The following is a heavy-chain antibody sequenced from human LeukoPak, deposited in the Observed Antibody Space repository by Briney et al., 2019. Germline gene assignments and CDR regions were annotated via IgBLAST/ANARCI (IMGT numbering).Heavy chain of an antibody. J-gene: IGHJ5*02. V-gene: IGHV3-30*18. CDR3: AKEGTPQVSTWYDL. CDR2: ISYDGNKE. Sequence: PGGSLRLSCAASGFTFSSYGMHWVRQAPGKGLEWVAVISYDGNKETYADSVKGRFTISRGNSKNTLYLQMNSLRVEDTAVYHCAKEGTPQVSTWYDLWGQGTQVIVSS. D-gene: IGHD3-10*01. CDR1: GFTFSSYG.